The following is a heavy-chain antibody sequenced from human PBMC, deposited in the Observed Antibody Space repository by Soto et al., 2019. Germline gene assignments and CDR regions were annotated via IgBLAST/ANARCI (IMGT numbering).Heavy chain of an antibody. D-gene: IGHD3-22*01. Sequence: SETLSLPCTVYGGSFSGYYWRWIRHPPGKGLEWIGEINYSGSTNYNPSLKSRVTISVDTSKNQFSLKLSSVTAADTAVYYCARSYYYDSSGYYFHHWGQGTLVTVSS. CDR1: GGSFSGYY. CDR2: INYSGST. J-gene: IGHJ1*01. CDR3: ARSYYYDSSGYYFHH. V-gene: IGHV4-34*01.